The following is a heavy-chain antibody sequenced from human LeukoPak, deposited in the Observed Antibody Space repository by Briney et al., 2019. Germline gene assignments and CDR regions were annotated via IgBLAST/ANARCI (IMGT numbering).Heavy chain of an antibody. V-gene: IGHV3-21*01. CDR3: ARDGIAVAGTGASIN. Sequence: PGGPLRLSCAASGFTFSSYSMNWVRQAPGKGLEWVSSISSSSSYIYYADSVKGRFTISRDNAKNSLYLQMNSLRAEDTAVYYCARDGIAVAGTGASINWGQGTLVTVSS. CDR2: ISSSSSYI. CDR1: GFTFSSYS. D-gene: IGHD6-19*01. J-gene: IGHJ4*02.